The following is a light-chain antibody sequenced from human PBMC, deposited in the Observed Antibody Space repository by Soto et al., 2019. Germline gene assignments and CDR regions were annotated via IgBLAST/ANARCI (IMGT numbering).Light chain of an antibody. J-gene: IGKJ4*01. V-gene: IGKV1-12*01. CDR2: AAS. CDR1: QGITSW. Sequence: DIQMTQSPSSVSEFVGDRVNITCRASQGITSWLAWYQQKPGPAPELLFYAASSLQIGVPSRFSGSGSGTDFTLTISSVQPEDSGTYYCQQAVSFPLIFGGGTKVEIK. CDR3: QQAVSFPLI.